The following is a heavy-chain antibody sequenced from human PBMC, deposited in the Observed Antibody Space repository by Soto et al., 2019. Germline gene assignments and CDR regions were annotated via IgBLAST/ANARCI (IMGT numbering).Heavy chain of an antibody. CDR2: VNPSGGGT. CDR1: GFTFTTDY. CDR3: VRDVYTYVFGY. V-gene: IGHV1-46*01. J-gene: IGHJ4*02. D-gene: IGHD3-10*02. Sequence: QVQLVQSGAEVKKPGASVKLSCKASGFTFTTDYFHWVRQAPGQGLEWMGIVNPSGGGTSYAQKFQGRVTMTRDTSTSTVYMELSSLRSEDTAVYYCVRDVYTYVFGYWGQGTLVTVSS.